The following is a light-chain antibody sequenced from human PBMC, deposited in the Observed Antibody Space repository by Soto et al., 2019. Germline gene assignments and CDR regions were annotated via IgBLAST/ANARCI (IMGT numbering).Light chain of an antibody. J-gene: IGKJ4*01. CDR1: ETISNY. V-gene: IGKV1-39*01. Sequence: DIQMTQSPSSLPASVGDRVTITCRANETISNYLNWYQQKPGKVPKRLVYATSTLGSGVPSRFSGSGSGTDFSLTITSLQPEDFATYYCQQTYSAPLTFGVGTKVDIK. CDR2: ATS. CDR3: QQTYSAPLT.